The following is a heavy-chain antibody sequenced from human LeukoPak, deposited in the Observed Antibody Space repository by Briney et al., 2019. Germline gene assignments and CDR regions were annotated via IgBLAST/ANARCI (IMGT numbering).Heavy chain of an antibody. J-gene: IGHJ4*02. CDR2: IYYSGST. CDR3: ARTRYYYNSRSYGAPYYFDY. CDR1: GGSISSNSYY. Sequence: SETLSLTCAVSGGSISSNSYYWGWIRQPSGKGLEWIGSIYYSGSTYYNPSLKSRVTISVDTSKNQFSLKLSSVTAADTAVYYRARTRYYYNSRSYGAPYYFDYWGQGTLVTVSS. V-gene: IGHV4-39*01. D-gene: IGHD3-10*01.